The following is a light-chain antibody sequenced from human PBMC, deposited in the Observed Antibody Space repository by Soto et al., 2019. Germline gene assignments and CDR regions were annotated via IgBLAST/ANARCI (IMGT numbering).Light chain of an antibody. J-gene: IGKJ1*01. Sequence: EIVMTQSPATLSVSPGERATLSCRASQSVSSNLAWYQQKPGQAPRLLIYGASTRATDIPASFSGSGSGTEFTLTISSLPSEDFAVYYCQQYNNWPPTWTFGQGTKVDIK. CDR3: QQYNNWPPTWT. CDR2: GAS. V-gene: IGKV3-15*01. CDR1: QSVSSN.